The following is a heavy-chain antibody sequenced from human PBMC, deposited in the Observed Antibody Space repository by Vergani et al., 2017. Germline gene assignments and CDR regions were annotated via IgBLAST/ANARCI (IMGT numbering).Heavy chain of an antibody. CDR2: ITPGGST. CDR1: GYTFTTHH. Sequence: VQLVQSGTEVKKPGASVKIACKTSGYTFTTHHLHWVRQAPGQGLEWMGIITPGGSTDSGPKFQGRATMTRETSTSTVYMELSSLRSEDTAVYYCTRGWYYDSIAYWAYCVEGTLVTVSS. CDR3: TRGWYYDSIAYWAY. J-gene: IGHJ4*02. V-gene: IGHV1-46*03. D-gene: IGHD3-22*01.